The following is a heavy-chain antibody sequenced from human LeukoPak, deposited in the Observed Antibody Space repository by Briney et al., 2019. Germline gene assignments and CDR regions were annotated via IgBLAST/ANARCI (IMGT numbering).Heavy chain of an antibody. CDR3: AKARPDDAFDI. CDR2: ISWNSGSI. V-gene: IGHV3-9*01. CDR1: GFTVSSNY. J-gene: IGHJ3*02. Sequence: GGSLRLSCAASGFTVSSNYMSWVRQAPGKGLEWVSGISWNSGSIGYADSVKGRFTISRDNAKNSLYLQMNSLRAEDTALYYCAKARPDDAFDIWGQGTMVTVSS. D-gene: IGHD6-6*01.